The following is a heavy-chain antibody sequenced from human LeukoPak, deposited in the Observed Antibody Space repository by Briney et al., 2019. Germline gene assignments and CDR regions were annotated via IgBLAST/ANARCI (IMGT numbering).Heavy chain of an antibody. V-gene: IGHV4-39*01. J-gene: IGHJ4*02. CDR2: IYSTGST. Sequence: SETLSLTCSVYGVSISNSYYYWGWIRQPPGKGLEWIGSIYSTGSTYQNPSLKSRLTMSVDTSNSQFSLKLSSVSAADTAVYYCARHTGDAYNFDYWGQGTLVTVSS. CDR1: GVSISNSYYY. D-gene: IGHD5-24*01. CDR3: ARHTGDAYNFDY.